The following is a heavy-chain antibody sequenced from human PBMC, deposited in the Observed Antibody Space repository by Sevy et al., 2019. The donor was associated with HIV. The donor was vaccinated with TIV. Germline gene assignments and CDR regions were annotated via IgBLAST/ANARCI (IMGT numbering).Heavy chain of an antibody. Sequence: GGSLRLSCAASGFTFSNAWMSWVRQSPGKGLEWVGRIKSKADGGKPDYAAPVKDRFTISRDDSKTTLYLHMNGLKTEDTAVYYCTTARYTSGWLDYFDYWGQGTLVTVSS. V-gene: IGHV3-15*01. D-gene: IGHD6-19*01. J-gene: IGHJ4*02. CDR3: TTARYTSGWLDYFDY. CDR1: GFTFSNAW. CDR2: IKSKADGGKP.